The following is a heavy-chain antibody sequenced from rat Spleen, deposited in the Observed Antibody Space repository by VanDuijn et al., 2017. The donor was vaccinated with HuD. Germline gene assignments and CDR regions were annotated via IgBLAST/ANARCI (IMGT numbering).Heavy chain of an antibody. V-gene: IGHV2-1*01. J-gene: IGHJ3*01. D-gene: IGHD1-11*01. Sequence: QVQLKESGPGLVQPSQTLSLTCTVSGFSLISHSLHWVRQPPGKGLEWMGGIWGDGSTNYNAALKSRLSISRDTSKSQLLLKMSRLQNDDTAIFFCARSYGGYTHHWLPYWGQGTLVTVSS. CDR3: ARSYGGYTHHWLPY. CDR2: IWGDGST. CDR1: GFSLISHS.